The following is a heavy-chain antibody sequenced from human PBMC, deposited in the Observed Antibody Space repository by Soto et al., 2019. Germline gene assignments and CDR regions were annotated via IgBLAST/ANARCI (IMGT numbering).Heavy chain of an antibody. CDR1: GYTFTAYY. J-gene: IGHJ3*01. D-gene: IGHD6-13*01. V-gene: IGHV1-2*02. CDR3: ARGGTSGWLKGAYDV. Sequence: QVPLVQSGAEVKKPGASVKVSCKASGYTFTAYYMHWLRQAPGQGLEWMGWINPNSGGTNYAQRFQGRVTVTNDTSIRTTYMELSSLGSDDTAVYYCARGGTSGWLKGAYDVWGQGTMVTVSS. CDR2: INPNSGGT.